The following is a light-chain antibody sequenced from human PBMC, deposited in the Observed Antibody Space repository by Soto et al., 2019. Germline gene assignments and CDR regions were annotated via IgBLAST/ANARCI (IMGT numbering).Light chain of an antibody. CDR3: SSYTSSSTPYV. J-gene: IGLJ1*01. CDR1: SSDVGGYNY. V-gene: IGLV2-14*01. CDR2: DVT. Sequence: SVLTQPASVSGSPGQSITISCNGNSSDVGGYNYVSWYQQHPVKAPKLMIYDVTNRPSGVSDRFSGSKSGNTASLTISGLQSEDEADYYCSSYTSSSTPYVFGTGTKVTVL.